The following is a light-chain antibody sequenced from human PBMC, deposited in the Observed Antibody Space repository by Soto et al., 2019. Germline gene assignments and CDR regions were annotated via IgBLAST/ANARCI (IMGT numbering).Light chain of an antibody. Sequence: QSALTQPRSMSGSPGQSVAISCTGTSSDVGGYNYASWYQQHPGKAPKLMIYDVSKRPSGVPDRFSGSKSGNTASLTISGLQAEDEADYYCCSYAGGPYVFGPGTKVTVL. J-gene: IGLJ1*01. CDR2: DVS. CDR3: CSYAGGPYV. V-gene: IGLV2-11*01. CDR1: SSDVGGYNY.